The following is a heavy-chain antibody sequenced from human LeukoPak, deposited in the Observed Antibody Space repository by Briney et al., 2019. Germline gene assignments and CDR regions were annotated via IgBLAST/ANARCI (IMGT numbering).Heavy chain of an antibody. D-gene: IGHD4-11*01. CDR2: IRGKANSYAT. CDR3: TRLYSNLDY. CDR1: GFTFSGSA. J-gene: IGHJ4*02. V-gene: IGHV3-73*01. Sequence: GGSLKLSCAASGFTFSGSAMHWVRQASGKGLEWVGRIRGKANSYATAYAASVKGRFTISRDDSKNTAYLQMNSLKTEDTAVYYCTRLYSNLDYWGQGTLVTVSS.